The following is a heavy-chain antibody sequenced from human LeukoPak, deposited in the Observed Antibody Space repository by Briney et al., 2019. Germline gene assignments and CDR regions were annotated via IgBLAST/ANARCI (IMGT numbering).Heavy chain of an antibody. Sequence: GRSLRLSCAASKFTFSSYTMQWVRQAPGKGLDWVAVISYDGRNKYYGDSVKGRFTISRDNSKNTLYLQMNSLRPEDTAIYYCARESRDTAMATDYWGQGTLVTVSS. CDR2: ISYDGRNK. J-gene: IGHJ4*02. D-gene: IGHD5-18*01. V-gene: IGHV3-30*04. CDR1: KFTFSSYT. CDR3: ARESRDTAMATDY.